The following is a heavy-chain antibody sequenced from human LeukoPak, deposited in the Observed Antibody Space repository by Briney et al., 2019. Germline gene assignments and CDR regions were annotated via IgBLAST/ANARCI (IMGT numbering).Heavy chain of an antibody. CDR2: ISAYNGNT. D-gene: IGHD3-10*01. CDR3: ARDLGYGSGSYNSDY. Sequence: ASVKVSCKASGYTFTSNGISWVRHAPGQGLEWMGWISAYNGNTNYAQKLQGRVTMTTDTSTSTAYMELRSLRSDDTAVYYCARDLGYGSGSYNSDYWGQGTLVTVSS. CDR1: GYTFTSNG. J-gene: IGHJ4*02. V-gene: IGHV1-18*01.